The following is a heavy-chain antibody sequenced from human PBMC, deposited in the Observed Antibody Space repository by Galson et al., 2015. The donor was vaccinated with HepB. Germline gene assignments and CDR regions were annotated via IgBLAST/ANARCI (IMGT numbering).Heavy chain of an antibody. V-gene: IGHV3-73*01. CDR2: IRSKGNNYAT. CDR3: TRLGDFSGYSSR. J-gene: IGHJ4*02. D-gene: IGHD6-13*01. Sequence: SLRLSCAASGFTFSGSAIHWVRQASGKGPEWVGRIRSKGNNYATSYVPSLKGRFTISRDDSKNMAYLHMKSLRTVDTAVYYCTRLGDFSGYSSRWGQGTLVTVSS. CDR1: GFTFSGSA.